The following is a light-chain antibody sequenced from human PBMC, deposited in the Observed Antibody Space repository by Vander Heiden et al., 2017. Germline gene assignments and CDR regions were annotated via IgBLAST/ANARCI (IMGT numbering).Light chain of an antibody. CDR2: EVS. V-gene: IGLV2-8*01. J-gene: IGLJ2*01. Sequence: QSALTPPPPASEPPVQSVTVSCTGTSSDVGGYKFVSWYQQHPGKAPKLMIYEVSRRPSGVPDRFSGSKSDNTASLTVSGLQADDEADYYCSSYAGSSVVFGGGTKLTVL. CDR3: SSYAGSSVV. CDR1: SSDVGGYKF.